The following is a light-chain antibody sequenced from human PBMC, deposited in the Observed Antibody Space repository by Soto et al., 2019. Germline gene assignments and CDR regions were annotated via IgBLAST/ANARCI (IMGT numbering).Light chain of an antibody. CDR3: QQYKNWPL. J-gene: IGKJ5*01. CDR1: QSVSGSY. V-gene: IGKV3-15*01. CDR2: GAS. Sequence: EVVLTQSPGTLSLSVGERVTLSCRASQSVSGSYLAWYQRKPGQAPRLLLYGASTRATGIPVRFSGSGFGTEFTLTISSLQSEDFAVYYCQQYKNWPLFGQGTRLEI.